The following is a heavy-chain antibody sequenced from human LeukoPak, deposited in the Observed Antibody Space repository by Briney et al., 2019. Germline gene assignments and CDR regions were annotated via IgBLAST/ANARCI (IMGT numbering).Heavy chain of an antibody. CDR3: ARTGDPLYYYGSGSYPEAGGLPDY. Sequence: GGSLRLSCAASKFTFSSYTMHWVRQAPGKGLKWVAVISHDGTNKYYADSVKGRFTISRDNSKNTLYLQMNSLRPEDTAVYYCARTGDPLYYYGSGSYPEAGGLPDYWGQGTLVTVSS. CDR2: ISHDGTNK. V-gene: IGHV3-30*04. CDR1: KFTFSSYT. D-gene: IGHD3-10*01. J-gene: IGHJ4*02.